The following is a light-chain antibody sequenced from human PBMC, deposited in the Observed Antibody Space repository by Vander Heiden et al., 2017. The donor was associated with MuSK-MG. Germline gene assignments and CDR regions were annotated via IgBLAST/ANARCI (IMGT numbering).Light chain of an antibody. V-gene: IGKV1-39*01. J-gene: IGKJ2*01. Sequence: DIQMTQSPSSLSASVGDRVTITCRASQSISNYLNWYQQKPGTAPKLLIYAASIFQSGVPLRFAGSGSDTNFTLTISSLQPEDFATYYCQQSYSKPPNFGQGTKLEIK. CDR1: QSISNY. CDR3: QQSYSKPPN. CDR2: AAS.